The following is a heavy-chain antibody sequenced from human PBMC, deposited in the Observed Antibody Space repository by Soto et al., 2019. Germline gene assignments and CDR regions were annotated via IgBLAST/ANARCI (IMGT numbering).Heavy chain of an antibody. CDR2: IWYDGSNK. Sequence: QPGGSLRLSCAASGFTFSSYGMHWVRQAPGKGLEWVAVIWYDGSNKYYADSVKGRFTISRDNTKNTLYLQRNSLRAEDTDVYYCEREEYSSGVYYFDYWGQGTLVTVSS. CDR1: GFTFSSYG. V-gene: IGHV3-33*01. D-gene: IGHD6-19*01. CDR3: EREEYSSGVYYFDY. J-gene: IGHJ4*02.